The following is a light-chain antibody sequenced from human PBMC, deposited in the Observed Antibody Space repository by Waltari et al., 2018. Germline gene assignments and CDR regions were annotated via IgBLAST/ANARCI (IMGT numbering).Light chain of an antibody. J-gene: IGKJ2*01. CDR2: GAS. Sequence: EIVMTQSPATLSVSPGERASLSCRASQTISRNLAWYQQKPGQAPRLLIYGASTRATGVPPRFSGSGSGTDFTLTISRLQSEDFAVYYCQQYHDWPLYTFGQGTNLEIK. CDR1: QTISRN. V-gene: IGKV3-15*01. CDR3: QQYHDWPLYT.